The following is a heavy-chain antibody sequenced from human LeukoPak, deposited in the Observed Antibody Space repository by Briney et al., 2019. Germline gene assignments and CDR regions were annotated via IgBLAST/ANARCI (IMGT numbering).Heavy chain of an antibody. V-gene: IGHV3-48*01. CDR1: GFTFSSYS. J-gene: IGHJ4*02. CDR3: ARDRVTYTTSVDPLDC. Sequence: AGGSLRLSCAASGFTFSSYSMNWVRQAPGKGLEWISYISSTSTTVLYADSVKGRFTISRDNAKNSLDLQMNSLRAEDTAVYYCARDRVTYTTSVDPLDCWGQGTLVTVSS. CDR2: ISSTSTTV. D-gene: IGHD2-2*02.